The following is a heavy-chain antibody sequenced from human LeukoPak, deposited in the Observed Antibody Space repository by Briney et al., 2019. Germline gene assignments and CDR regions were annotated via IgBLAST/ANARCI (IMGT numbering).Heavy chain of an antibody. Sequence: PGGSLRLSCAASGFTFDDYGMSWVRQAPGKGLEWVSGINWNSGSRGYADSVKDRFTISRDNAKNSLYLRMNTLRAEDTALYYCARGIDSGYDYFDSWGQGTLVTVSS. CDR2: INWNSGSR. CDR1: GFTFDDYG. CDR3: ARGIDSGYDYFDS. D-gene: IGHD5-12*01. J-gene: IGHJ4*02. V-gene: IGHV3-20*04.